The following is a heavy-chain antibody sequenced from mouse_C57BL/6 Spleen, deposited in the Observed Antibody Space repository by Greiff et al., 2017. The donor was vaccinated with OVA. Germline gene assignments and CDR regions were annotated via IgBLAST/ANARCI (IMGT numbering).Heavy chain of an antibody. J-gene: IGHJ4*01. CDR1: GFTFSDYG. CDR3: ARRGVVATNAMDY. D-gene: IGHD1-1*01. CDR2: ISNLAYSI. Sequence: EVKLEESGGGLVQPGGSLKLSCAASGFTFSDYGMAWVRQAPRKGPEWVAFISNLAYSIYYADTVTGRFTISRENAKNTLYLEMSSLRSEDTAMYYCARRGVVATNAMDYWGQGTSVTVSP. V-gene: IGHV5-15*04.